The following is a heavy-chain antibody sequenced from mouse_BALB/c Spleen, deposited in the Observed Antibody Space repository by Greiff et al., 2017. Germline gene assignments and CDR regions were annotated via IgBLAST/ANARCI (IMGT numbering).Heavy chain of an antibody. Sequence: KLVESGGGLVKPGGSLKLSCAASGFAFSSYDMSWVRQTPEKRLEWVAYISSGGGSTYYPDTVKGRFTISRDNAKNTLYLQMSSLKSEDTAMYYCARRGIGGLRQKYYLDYWGQGTTLTVSS. J-gene: IGHJ2*01. CDR1: GFAFSSYD. D-gene: IGHD2-2*01. V-gene: IGHV5-12-1*01. CDR3: ARRGIGGLRQKYYLDY. CDR2: ISSGGGST.